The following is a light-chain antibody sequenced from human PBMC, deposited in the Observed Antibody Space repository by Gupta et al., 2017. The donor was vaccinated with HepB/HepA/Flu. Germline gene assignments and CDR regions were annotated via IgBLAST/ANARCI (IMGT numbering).Light chain of an antibody. CDR3: QQYYNNPWT. CDR2: GGS. J-gene: IGKJ1*01. V-gene: IGKV1-8*01. CDR1: QAITTY. Sequence: AIRMTQSPSSFSASTGDRVTITCRASQAITTYLAWYQQKPGSPPKLLIYGGSALEGGVPSRFSGRGSGTDFTLTISSPQSEDFATYYCQQYYNNPWTFGQGTTVDIK.